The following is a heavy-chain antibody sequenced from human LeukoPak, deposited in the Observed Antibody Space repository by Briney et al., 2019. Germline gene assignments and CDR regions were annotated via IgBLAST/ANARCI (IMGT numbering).Heavy chain of an antibody. CDR3: ARAGYSGYDYHFDY. D-gene: IGHD5-12*01. CDR1: GYSISSGYY. CDR2: IYHSGST. J-gene: IGHJ4*02. V-gene: IGHV4-38-2*02. Sequence: SETLSLTCTVSGYSISSGYYWGWIRQPPGKGLEWIGSIYHSGSTYYNPSLKSRVTISVDTSKNQFSLKLSSVTAADTAVYYCARAGYSGYDYHFDYWGQGTLVTVSS.